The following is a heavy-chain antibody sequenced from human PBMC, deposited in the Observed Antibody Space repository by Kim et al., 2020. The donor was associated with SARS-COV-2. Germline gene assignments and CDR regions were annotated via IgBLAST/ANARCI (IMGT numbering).Heavy chain of an antibody. Sequence: SETLSLTCTVSGGSISSGSYYWSWIRQPAGKGLEWIGRIYTSGSTNYNPSLKSRVTISVDTSKNQFSLKLSSVTAADTAVYYCARAPGPAMAKGYFDYWGQGTLVTVSS. V-gene: IGHV4-61*02. CDR1: GGSISSGSYY. CDR2: IYTSGST. D-gene: IGHD5-18*01. J-gene: IGHJ4*02. CDR3: ARAPGPAMAKGYFDY.